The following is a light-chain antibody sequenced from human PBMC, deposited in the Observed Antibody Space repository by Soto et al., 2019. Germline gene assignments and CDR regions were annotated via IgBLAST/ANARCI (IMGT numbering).Light chain of an antibody. CDR3: QQYNNCPWT. J-gene: IGKJ1*01. CDR2: GAS. CDR1: QSVSSN. V-gene: IGKV3-15*01. Sequence: EIVMTQSPATLSVSPGERGTLSCRASQSVSSNLAWYQQKPGQAPRLLIYGASTRATGIPARFSGSRSGTEFTLTISSLQSEDFAVYYCQQYNNCPWTVGQGTKVEIK.